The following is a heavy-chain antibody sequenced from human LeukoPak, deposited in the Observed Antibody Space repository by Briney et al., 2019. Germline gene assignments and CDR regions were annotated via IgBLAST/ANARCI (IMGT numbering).Heavy chain of an antibody. V-gene: IGHV3-72*01. D-gene: IGHD3-22*01. J-gene: IGHJ4*02. CDR3: ARAYERPYYFGY. Sequence: GGSLRLSCAASGFTFSDHYMDWVRQAPGEGLEWVGRTRNKANSYTTEYAASVKGRFTISRDDSKSSLYLQMNSLKTEDTAVYYCARAYERPYYFGYWGQGTLVTVSS. CDR2: TRNKANSYTT. CDR1: GFTFSDHY.